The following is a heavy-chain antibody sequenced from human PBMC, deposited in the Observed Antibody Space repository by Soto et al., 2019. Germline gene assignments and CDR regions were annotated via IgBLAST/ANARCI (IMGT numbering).Heavy chain of an antibody. CDR3: AKVQGMTIHY. J-gene: IGHJ4*02. V-gene: IGHV3-30*18. CDR2: ISFDGNNK. Sequence: QVQLVESGGGVVLPGRSLRLSCAASGFTFSSSGMHWVRQAPGKGLEWVAVISFDGNNKYYADSVKGRFTISRDNSKNTLYLQMNSLRAEDTAVYYCAKVQGMTIHYWGQGTLVTVSS. D-gene: IGHD3-10*01. CDR1: GFTFSSSG.